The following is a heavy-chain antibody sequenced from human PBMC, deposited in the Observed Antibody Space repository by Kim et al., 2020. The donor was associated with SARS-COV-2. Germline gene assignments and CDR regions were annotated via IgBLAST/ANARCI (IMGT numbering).Heavy chain of an antibody. CDR3: AAQNFYWLSLYYYGMDV. Sequence: GRFTISRTNANNSLYLQMNSLRAEDTAVYYCAAQNFYWLSLYYYGMDVWGQGTTVTVSS. V-gene: IGHV3-11*06. J-gene: IGHJ6*02. D-gene: IGHD3-9*01.